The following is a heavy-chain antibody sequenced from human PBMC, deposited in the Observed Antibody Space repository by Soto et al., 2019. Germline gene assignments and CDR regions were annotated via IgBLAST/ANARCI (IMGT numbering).Heavy chain of an antibody. V-gene: IGHV4-39*01. CDR2: IYYSGST. CDR1: GGSISSSSYY. J-gene: IGHJ6*02. Sequence: QLQLQESGPGLVKPSETLSLTCTVSGGSISSSSYYWGWIRQPPGKGLEWIGSIYYSGSTYYNPSHKRRVTIAVDTSKNQFSLKLSSVTAADTAVYYCATMADCSGGSCYSDYYYYGMDVWGQGTTVTVSS. D-gene: IGHD2-15*01. CDR3: ATMADCSGGSCYSDYYYYGMDV.